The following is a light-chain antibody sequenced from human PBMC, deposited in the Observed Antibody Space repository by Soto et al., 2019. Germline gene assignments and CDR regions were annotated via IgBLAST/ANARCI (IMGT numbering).Light chain of an antibody. J-gene: IGKJ4*01. CDR1: ESVSTY. V-gene: IGKV3-15*01. CDR2: GAS. CDR3: QQRSNWPPLT. Sequence: ETVMTQSPATLSVSPGERVTLSCRASESVSTYLAWYQQKPGQAPRLLIYGASARATGIPDRFSGSGSGTEFTLIISSLEPEDFAVYYCQQRSNWPPLTFGGGTKVEIK.